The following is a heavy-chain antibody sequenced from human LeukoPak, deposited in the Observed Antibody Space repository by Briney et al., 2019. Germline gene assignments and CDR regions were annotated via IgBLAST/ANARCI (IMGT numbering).Heavy chain of an antibody. Sequence: GGSLRLSCAVSGFTFSSYAMSWVRQAPGKGLEWVSAISGSGRSTYYADSVKGRFTISRDNSKNTLYLQMNSLRAEDTALYYCARDDSSGYYYSRVGDYFDYWGQGTLVTVSS. CDR3: ARDDSSGYYYSRVGDYFDY. J-gene: IGHJ4*02. V-gene: IGHV3-23*01. D-gene: IGHD3-22*01. CDR1: GFTFSSYA. CDR2: ISGSGRST.